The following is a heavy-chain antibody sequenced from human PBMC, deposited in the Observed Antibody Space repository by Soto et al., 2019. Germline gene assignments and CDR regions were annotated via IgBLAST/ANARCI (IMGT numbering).Heavy chain of an antibody. D-gene: IGHD5-18*01. CDR3: ARERGGYGLFDS. V-gene: IGHV4-30-2*01. CDR1: GGSISNAAYS. CDR2: IYPSGMP. Sequence: SETLSLTCTVSGGSISNAAYSWSWVRQPPGKGLEWIGYIYPSGMPFYNPSLRSRVTISIDRSNDQFSLNLKSVTAADTAVYYCARERGGYGLFDSWGQGTMVTVSS. J-gene: IGHJ4*02.